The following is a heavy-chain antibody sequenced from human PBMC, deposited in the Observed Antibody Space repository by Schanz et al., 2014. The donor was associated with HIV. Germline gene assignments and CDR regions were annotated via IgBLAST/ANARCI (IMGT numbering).Heavy chain of an antibody. CDR3: ARGDAALGDY. D-gene: IGHD5-18*01. Sequence: QVQLVESGGGVVQPGRSLRLSCAASGFTFSSYGMHWVRQAPGKGLEWVAVISYDGSNKYYADSVKGRFTISRDNSKNTLYLQMNSLRAEDTAVYYCARGDAALGDYWGQGTLVTVSS. CDR1: GFTFSSYG. J-gene: IGHJ4*02. CDR2: ISYDGSNK. V-gene: IGHV3-30*03.